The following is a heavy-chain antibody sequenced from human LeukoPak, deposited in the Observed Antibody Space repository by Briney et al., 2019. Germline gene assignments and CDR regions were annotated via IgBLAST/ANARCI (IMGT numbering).Heavy chain of an antibody. CDR2: IYYSGSS. J-gene: IGHJ4*02. V-gene: IGHV4-4*02. D-gene: IGHD6-13*01. CDR1: GGSISSSNW. CDR3: ARDQAAAGLFDY. Sequence: SETLSLTCAVSGGSISSSNWWSWVRQPPGKGLEWIGYIYYSGSSNYNPSLKSRVTISVDTSKNQFSLKLSSVTAADTAVYYCARDQAAAGLFDYWGQGILVTVSS.